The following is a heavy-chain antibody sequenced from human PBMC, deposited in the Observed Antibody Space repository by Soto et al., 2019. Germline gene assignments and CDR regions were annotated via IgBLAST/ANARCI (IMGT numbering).Heavy chain of an antibody. CDR3: NNYYDLKTAFDI. J-gene: IGHJ3*02. CDR2: IYYSGST. V-gene: IGHV4-31*03. D-gene: IGHD3-22*01. CDR1: GGSISSGGYY. Sequence: SETLSLTCTVSGGSISSGGYYWSWIRQHPGKGLEWIGYIYYSGSTYYNPSLKSRVTISVDTSKNQFSLKLSSVTAADTAVYYCNNYYDLKTAFDIWGQGKMVTVSS.